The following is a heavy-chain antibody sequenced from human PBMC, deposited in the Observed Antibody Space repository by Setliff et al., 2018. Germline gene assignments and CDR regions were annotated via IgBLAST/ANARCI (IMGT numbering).Heavy chain of an antibody. V-gene: IGHV3-23*01. J-gene: IGHJ4*02. CDR1: GFIFSNFA. CDR3: TRPALDLEFDL. Sequence: GGSLRLSCATSGFIFSNFAMSWVRQAPGKGLQWVAAVSGSRTTYYADSVKGRFSISRDNSKNTVDLEMRSLTADDTALYYCTRPALDLEFDLWGQGTRVTVSS. CDR2: VSGSRTT. D-gene: IGHD1-1*01.